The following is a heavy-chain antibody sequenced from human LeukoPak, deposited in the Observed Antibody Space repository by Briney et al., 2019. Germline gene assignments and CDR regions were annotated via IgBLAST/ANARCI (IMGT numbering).Heavy chain of an antibody. D-gene: IGHD3-9*01. CDR2: ISGSGGST. V-gene: IGHV3-23*01. Sequence: HPGGSLRLSCAASGFTVSRYAMSWVRQAPGKGLEWVSAISGSGGSTYYADSVKGRFTITRDNSKNTLYLQMNSLRAEDTAVYYYAKLHTSYDILTGYYIRYWGQGTLVTVSS. CDR3: AKLHTSYDILTGYYIRY. CDR1: GFTVSRYA. J-gene: IGHJ4*02.